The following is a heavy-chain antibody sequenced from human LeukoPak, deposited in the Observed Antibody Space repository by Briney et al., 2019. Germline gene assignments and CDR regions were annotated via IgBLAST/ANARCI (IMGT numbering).Heavy chain of an antibody. CDR2: IDHSGST. V-gene: IGHV4-34*01. CDR3: ARGDIAVVPASYYYYYYMDV. Sequence: SETLSLTCAVYGGSFSGYYWSWIRQPPGKGLEWIGEIDHSGSTNYNPSLESRATISVDTSKNQFSLKLSSVTAADTAVYYCARGDIAVVPASYYYYYYMDVWGKGTTVTVSS. J-gene: IGHJ6*03. CDR1: GGSFSGYY. D-gene: IGHD2-2*01.